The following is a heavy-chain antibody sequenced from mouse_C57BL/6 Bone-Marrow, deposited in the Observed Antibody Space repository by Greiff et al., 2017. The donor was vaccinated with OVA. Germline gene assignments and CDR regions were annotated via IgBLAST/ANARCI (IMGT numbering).Heavy chain of an antibody. CDR1: GFTFTDYY. Sequence: VEPGPSVKISCKASGFTFTDYYMHWVKQSHGKSLEWIGLVYPYNGGTSYNQKFKGKATLTVDTSSSTAYMELNSLTSEDSAVYYCAREGGYYVAWFAYWGQGTLVTVSA. V-gene: IGHV1-36*01. D-gene: IGHD2-3*01. CDR3: AREGGYYVAWFAY. J-gene: IGHJ3*01. CDR2: VYPYNGGT.